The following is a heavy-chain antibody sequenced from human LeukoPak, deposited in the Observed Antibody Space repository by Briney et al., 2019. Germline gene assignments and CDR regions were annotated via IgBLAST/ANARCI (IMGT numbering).Heavy chain of an antibody. Sequence: GGSLRLSRAASGFTFSSYAMSWVRHAPGKGLEWVSAIRGSGGSTYCAPSVKGRFTISRDKSKNTLYLQMSSLRAQDTAVYYCAKDSFATVTNWFHPWGQGTLVTVSS. CDR2: IRGSGGST. CDR3: AKDSFATVTNWFHP. J-gene: IGHJ5*02. D-gene: IGHD4-17*01. CDR1: GFTFSSYA. V-gene: IGHV3-23*01.